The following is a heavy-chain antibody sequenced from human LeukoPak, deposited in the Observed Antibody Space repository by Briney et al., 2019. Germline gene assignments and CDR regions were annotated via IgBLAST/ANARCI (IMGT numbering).Heavy chain of an antibody. CDR3: ARDRFDDSSGYPDY. V-gene: IGHV3-30*19. CDR1: GFSFSLYG. D-gene: IGHD3-22*01. Sequence: GGSLRLSCGASGFSFSLYGMHWVRQAPGKGLEWVAVISYDGSNKYYADSVKGRFTISRDNSKNTLYLQMNSLRAEDTAVYYCARDRFDDSSGYPDYWGQGTLVTVSS. J-gene: IGHJ4*02. CDR2: ISYDGSNK.